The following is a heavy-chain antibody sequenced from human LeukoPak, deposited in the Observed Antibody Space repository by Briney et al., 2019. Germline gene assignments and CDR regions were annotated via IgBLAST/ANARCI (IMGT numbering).Heavy chain of an antibody. V-gene: IGHV3-23*01. Sequence: GGSLRLSCAASGFTFSSYAMSWVRQAPGKGLEWVSAISGSGGSTYYADSVKGRFTISRDNSKNTLYLQMNSLRAEDTAVYYCAISDFWSGYPPFDYWGQGTLVTVSS. CDR3: AISDFWSGYPPFDY. CDR1: GFTFSSYA. CDR2: ISGSGGST. J-gene: IGHJ4*02. D-gene: IGHD3-3*01.